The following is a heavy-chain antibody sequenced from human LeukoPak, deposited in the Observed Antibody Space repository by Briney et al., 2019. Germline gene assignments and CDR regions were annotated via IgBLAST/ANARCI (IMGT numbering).Heavy chain of an antibody. Sequence: ASDTLSLTCTVSGGSISSGGYYWSWMRQPPGKGQECIGEINHSGGTNYNPSLKSRVTISVDPSKNQFSLKLSSATAADTAVYYCARGLRVSLGMDVWGQGTTVTVS. V-gene: IGHV4-39*07. D-gene: IGHD3-10*01. CDR3: ARGLRVSLGMDV. CDR1: GGSISSGGYY. J-gene: IGHJ6*02. CDR2: INHSGGT.